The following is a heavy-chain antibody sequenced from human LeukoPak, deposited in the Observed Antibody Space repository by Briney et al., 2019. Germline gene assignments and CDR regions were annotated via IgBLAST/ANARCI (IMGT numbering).Heavy chain of an antibody. Sequence: GGSLRLSCAASGFTFSSYSMNWVRQAPGKGLEWASSISSSSSYIYYADSVKGRFTISRDNAKNSLYLQMNSLRAEDTAVYYCARDGIQLWWDYWGQGTLVTVSS. CDR1: GFTFSSYS. J-gene: IGHJ4*02. D-gene: IGHD5-18*01. CDR3: ARDGIQLWWDY. V-gene: IGHV3-21*01. CDR2: ISSSSSYI.